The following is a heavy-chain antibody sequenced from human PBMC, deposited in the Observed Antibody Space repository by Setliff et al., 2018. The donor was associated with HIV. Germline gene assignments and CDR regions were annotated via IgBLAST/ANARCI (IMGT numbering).Heavy chain of an antibody. V-gene: IGHV1-18*01. CDR1: GYTFTTYE. CDR2: ISPYNGHT. Sequence: SVKVSCKASGYTFTTYEITWVRQAPGQGLEWLGWISPYNGHTDFAQKFHGRVTMTTDTATSTAYMEVRSLRSDDTAVYSFGRTDYGGNSGGNYFAYWGQGSLFTVSS. D-gene: IGHD4-17*01. J-gene: IGHJ4*02. CDR3: GRTDYGGNSGGNYFAY.